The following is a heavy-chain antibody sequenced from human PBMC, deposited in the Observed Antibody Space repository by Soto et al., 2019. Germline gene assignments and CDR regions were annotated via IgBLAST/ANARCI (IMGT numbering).Heavy chain of an antibody. D-gene: IGHD4-4*01. V-gene: IGHV3-74*01. CDR2: ITSDGKSK. J-gene: IGHJ6*02. CDR1: GFNFSNHW. Sequence: GGSLRLSCAASGFNFSNHWMHWVRQRPAEGLVWVSRITSDGKSKAYAESVKGRFAISRDNAKNTLYLQMNGPTAEDTGVYYCAREIDSNYDGMDVWGQGTTVTVSS. CDR3: AREIDSNYDGMDV.